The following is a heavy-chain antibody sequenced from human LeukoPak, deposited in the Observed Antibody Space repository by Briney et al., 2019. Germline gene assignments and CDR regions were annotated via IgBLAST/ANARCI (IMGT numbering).Heavy chain of an antibody. Sequence: ASVKVSCKASGYTFTSYYVHWVRQAPGQGLEWMGWINPNSGGTNYAQKFQGRVTMTRDTSISTAYMELSRLRSDDTAVYYCARGGADGYNFNPSDYWGQGTLVTVSS. CDR2: INPNSGGT. D-gene: IGHD5-24*01. CDR1: GYTFTSYY. V-gene: IGHV1-2*02. CDR3: ARGGADGYNFNPSDY. J-gene: IGHJ4*02.